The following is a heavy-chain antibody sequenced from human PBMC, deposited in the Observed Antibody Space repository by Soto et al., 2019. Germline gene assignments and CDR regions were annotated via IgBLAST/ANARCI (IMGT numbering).Heavy chain of an antibody. CDR2: ISYDGSNK. CDR1: GFTFSSYG. Sequence: QVQLVESGGGVVQPGRSLRLSCAASGFTFSSYGMHWVRQAPGKGLEWVAVISYDGSNKYYADSVKGRFTISRDNSKNTLYLQMISLRAEDTAVYYCAKGLAATGAFDIWGQGTMVTVSS. CDR3: AKGLAATGAFDI. J-gene: IGHJ3*02. D-gene: IGHD2-15*01. V-gene: IGHV3-30*18.